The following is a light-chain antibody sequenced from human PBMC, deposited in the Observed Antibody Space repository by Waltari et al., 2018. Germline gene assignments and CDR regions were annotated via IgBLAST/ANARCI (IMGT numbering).Light chain of an antibody. CDR2: AVS. CDR1: SSGVGHYKR. J-gene: IGLJ2*01. CDR3: SSYAGSSKGV. V-gene: IGLV2-23*02. Sequence: QSALTQPASVSGSPGQSITISCTGTSSGVGHYKRVSWYQQHPRKAPKLMIYAVSKPPSWVSDRFSGSKSGDMASLTISVLQPEDEAEYFCSSYAGSSKGVFGGGTKVTVL.